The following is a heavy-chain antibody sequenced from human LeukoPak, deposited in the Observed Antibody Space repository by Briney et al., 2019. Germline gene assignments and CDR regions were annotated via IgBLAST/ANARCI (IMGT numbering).Heavy chain of an antibody. V-gene: IGHV1-8*01. D-gene: IGHD6-13*01. J-gene: IGHJ4*02. Sequence: GASVKVSCKPSGYTFTSSDINWVRQATGQGLEWMGWINPKSGRTGYAKKFQARVSMTMNTSITTAYMEVSSLRFEDTAVYYCARGRSGLAAAGTYDSWGQGTLITVSS. CDR3: ARGRSGLAAAGTYDS. CDR1: GYTFTSSD. CDR2: INPKSGRT.